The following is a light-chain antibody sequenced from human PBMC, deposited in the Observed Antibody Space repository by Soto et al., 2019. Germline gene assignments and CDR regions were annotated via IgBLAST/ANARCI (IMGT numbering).Light chain of an antibody. CDR2: WSS. CDR1: QSVLYSSNNKNY. CDR3: QQYYSTPPT. Sequence: DIVMTQSPDSLAVSLGERATINCKSSQSVLYSSNNKNYLVWYQQKPGQPPKLLIYWSSTRESGVPDRFSGSGSGTDFTLPINSLQAEDVAVYDCQQYYSTPPTFGQGTKVEIK. J-gene: IGKJ1*01. V-gene: IGKV4-1*01.